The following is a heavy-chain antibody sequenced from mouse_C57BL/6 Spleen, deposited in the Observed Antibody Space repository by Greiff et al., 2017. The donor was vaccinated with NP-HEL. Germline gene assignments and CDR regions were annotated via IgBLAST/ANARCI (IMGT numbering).Heavy chain of an antibody. CDR2: INYDGSST. V-gene: IGHV5-16*01. Sequence: EVKLMESEGGLVQPGSSMKLSCTASGFTFSDYYMAWVRQVPEKGLEWVANINYDGSSTYYLDSLKSRFIISRDNAKNILYLQMSSLKSEDTATYYCARGGGYDYDAMDYWGQGTSVTVSS. CDR3: ARGGGYDYDAMDY. D-gene: IGHD2-2*01. J-gene: IGHJ4*01. CDR1: GFTFSDYY.